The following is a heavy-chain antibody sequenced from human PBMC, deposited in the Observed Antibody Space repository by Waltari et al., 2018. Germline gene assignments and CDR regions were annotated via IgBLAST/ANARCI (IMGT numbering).Heavy chain of an antibody. CDR3: AKADSSGWSFDY. CDR1: GFTFSSYG. D-gene: IGHD6-19*01. CDR2: IRYDGSNK. V-gene: IGHV3-30*02. Sequence: VQLVESGGGVVQPGGSLRLSCAASGFTFSSYGMHWVRQAPGKGLEWVEFIRYDGSNKYYADSVKGRFTISRDNSKNTLYLQMNSLRAEDTAVYYCAKADSSGWSFDYWGQGTLVTVSS. J-gene: IGHJ4*02.